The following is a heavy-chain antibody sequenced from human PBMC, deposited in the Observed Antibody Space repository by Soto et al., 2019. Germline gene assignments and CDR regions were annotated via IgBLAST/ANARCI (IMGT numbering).Heavy chain of an antibody. D-gene: IGHD3-16*01. Sequence: QVQLVQSGAEVKKPGASVKVSCKASDYTFNSFGISWMRQAPGQGLEWLGWINSSNNNTNYAQNLQGRVTVTTDTSTSTALKQRSRLRSDATALYCSAREPFCYRNNYYVWDLDVWGQGTPVTVSS. CDR3: AREPFCYRNNYYVWDLDV. CDR1: DYTFNSFG. J-gene: IGHJ6*02. CDR2: INSSNNNT. V-gene: IGHV1-18*01.